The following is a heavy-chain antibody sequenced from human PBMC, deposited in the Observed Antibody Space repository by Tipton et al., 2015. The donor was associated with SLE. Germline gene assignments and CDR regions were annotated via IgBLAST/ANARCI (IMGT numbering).Heavy chain of an antibody. Sequence: LRLSCAVYGGSFSGYYWSWIRQPPGKGLEWIGEINHSGSTNYNPSLKSRVTISVDTSKNQFSLKLSSVTAADTAVYYCASYYGDYPQYFDYWGQGTLVTVSS. D-gene: IGHD4-17*01. CDR3: ASYYGDYPQYFDY. J-gene: IGHJ4*02. CDR1: GGSFSGYY. V-gene: IGHV4-34*09. CDR2: INHSGST.